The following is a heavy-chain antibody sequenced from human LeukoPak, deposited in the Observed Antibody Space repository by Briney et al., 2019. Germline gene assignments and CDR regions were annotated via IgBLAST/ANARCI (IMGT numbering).Heavy chain of an antibody. J-gene: IGHJ6*03. CDR2: ISWDSGTI. CDR3: ATGSGSGILYYTDV. CDR1: GFIFDNYA. V-gene: IGHV3-9*01. Sequence: GGSLRLSCAASGFIFDNYAMHWVRQAPGKGLEWVSGISWDSGTIGYADSVKGRFTISRDNAKNSLYLQMNSLRAEDTALYYCATGSGSGILYYTDVWGKGTTVTMSS. D-gene: IGHD3-10*01.